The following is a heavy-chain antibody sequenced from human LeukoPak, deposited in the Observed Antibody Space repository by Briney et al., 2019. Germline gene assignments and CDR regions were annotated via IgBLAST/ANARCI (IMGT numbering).Heavy chain of an antibody. J-gene: IGHJ4*02. Sequence: GGSLRLSCAASGFSFSNYAMSWVRQAPGKGLEWVSAISGSGGSTYYTDSVKGRFTISRNNSKNTLFLQMNSLRAEDTAVYYCAKLRGPATCYFDYWGQGTLVTVSS. CDR2: ISGSGGST. CDR3: AKLRGPATCYFDY. CDR1: GFSFSNYA. V-gene: IGHV3-23*01.